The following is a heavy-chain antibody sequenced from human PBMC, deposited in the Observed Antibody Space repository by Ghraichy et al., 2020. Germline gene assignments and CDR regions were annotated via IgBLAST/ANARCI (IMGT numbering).Heavy chain of an antibody. CDR2: INHSGST. V-gene: IGHV4-34*01. J-gene: IGHJ4*02. D-gene: IGHD5-18*01. Sequence: SETLSLTCAVYGGSFSGYYWSWIRQPPGKGLEWIGEINHSGSTNYNPSLKSRVTISVDTSKNQFSLKLSSVTAADTAVYYCARLAGRIQLWSSTKYNFDYWGQVILVTVSS. CDR1: GGSFSGYY. CDR3: ARLAGRIQLWSSTKYNFDY.